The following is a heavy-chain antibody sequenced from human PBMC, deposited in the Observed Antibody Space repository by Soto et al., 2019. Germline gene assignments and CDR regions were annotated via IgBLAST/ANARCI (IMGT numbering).Heavy chain of an antibody. CDR2: ISAYNGNT. D-gene: IGHD2-2*01. CDR3: ARDHWDIVVVAAAIPEHYYYGMVV. CDR1: GYTFTSYG. V-gene: IGHV1-18*01. Sequence: QVQLVQSGDEVTKPGASLKVSCKSSGYTFTSYGISWVRQAHGQGFELMGWISAYNGNTNYAQKLPGRVTLTTDTSTRSADMDLRSVRSDDTAVYYCARDHWDIVVVAAAIPEHYYYGMVVWVQVTTVTASS. J-gene: IGHJ6*02.